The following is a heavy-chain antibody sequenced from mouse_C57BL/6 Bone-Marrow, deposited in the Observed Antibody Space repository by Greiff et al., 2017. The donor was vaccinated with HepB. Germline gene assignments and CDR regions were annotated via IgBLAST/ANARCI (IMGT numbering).Heavy chain of an antibody. CDR1: GYAFSSSW. Sequence: QVQLKQSGPELVKPGASVKISCKASGYAFSSSWMNWVKQRPGKGLEWIGRIYPGDGDTNYNGKFKGKATLTADKSSSTAYMQLSSLTSEDSAVYFCARKAGTGFAYWGQGTLVTVSA. D-gene: IGHD4-1*01. V-gene: IGHV1-82*01. J-gene: IGHJ3*01. CDR2: IYPGDGDT. CDR3: ARKAGTGFAY.